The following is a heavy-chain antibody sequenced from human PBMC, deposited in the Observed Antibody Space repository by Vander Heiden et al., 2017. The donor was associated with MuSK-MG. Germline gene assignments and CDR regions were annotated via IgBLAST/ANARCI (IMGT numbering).Heavy chain of an antibody. D-gene: IGHD3-16*01. J-gene: IGHJ3*02. V-gene: IGHV1-2*02. CDR1: GYTFSDYF. CDR3: ARDRGALTDAFDI. CDR2: VNPNSGGT. Sequence: QVQLVQSGAEVKKPGAPVKVSCKASGYTFSDYFMHWVRQAPGQGLEWMGWVNPNSGGTNYAQKFQGRVTMTRDTSISTAYMELSRLTSDDTAVYYCARDRGALTDAFDIWGQGTMVTVSS.